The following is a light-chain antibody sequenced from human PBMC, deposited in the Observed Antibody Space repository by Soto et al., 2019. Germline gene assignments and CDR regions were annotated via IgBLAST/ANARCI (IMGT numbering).Light chain of an antibody. CDR1: QDISNS. Sequence: DIQMTQSPSSLSASVGDRVTITCRASQDISNSLAWYQQKPGEVPKVLIYATSILQSGVPARFSGSGSGTDFTLTISSLQPEDVATYYCRNYNSAPLTFGGGTKVEI. CDR2: ATS. V-gene: IGKV1-27*01. CDR3: RNYNSAPLT. J-gene: IGKJ4*01.